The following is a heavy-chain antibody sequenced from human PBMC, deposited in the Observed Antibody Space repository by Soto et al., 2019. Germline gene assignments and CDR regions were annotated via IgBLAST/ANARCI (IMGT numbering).Heavy chain of an antibody. V-gene: IGHV5-51*01. J-gene: IGHJ4*02. CDR3: AREKGMNYYDSSGYYFPAY. CDR2: IYPGDSDT. D-gene: IGHD3-22*01. Sequence: PGESLKISCKGSGYSFTSYWIGWVRQMPGKGLEWMGIIYPGDSDTRYSPSFQGQVTISADKSISTAYLQWSSLKASDTAMYYCAREKGMNYYDSSGYYFPAYWGQGTLVTVSS. CDR1: GYSFTSYW.